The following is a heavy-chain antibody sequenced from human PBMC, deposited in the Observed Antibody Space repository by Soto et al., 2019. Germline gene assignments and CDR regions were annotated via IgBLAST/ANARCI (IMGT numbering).Heavy chain of an antibody. CDR1: GFTFSSYA. CDR3: AKATDRDLVRGVIIDD. Sequence: GGSLRLSCAASGFTFSSYAMSWVRQAPGKGLEWVSAISGSGGSKYYADSVKGRFTISRDNTKNTLYLQMNSLRAEDTDYYYSAKATDRDLVRGVIIDDWGQGTLVTVSS. J-gene: IGHJ4*02. D-gene: IGHD3-10*01. CDR2: ISGSGGSK. V-gene: IGHV3-23*01.